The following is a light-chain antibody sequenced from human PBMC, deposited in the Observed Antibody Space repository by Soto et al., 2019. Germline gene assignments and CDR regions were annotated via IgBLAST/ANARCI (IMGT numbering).Light chain of an antibody. J-gene: IGKJ5*01. CDR1: QSVYSN. CDR3: QQYNNYVT. V-gene: IGKV3-15*01. Sequence: EIVMTQSPATLSVSPGERATLSCRASQSVYSNLAWYQHKPGQAPRLLIFGASTRATGVPARFSGSGSGTEFILTISSLQSEDFGLYYCQQYNNYVTFGQGTRLEI. CDR2: GAS.